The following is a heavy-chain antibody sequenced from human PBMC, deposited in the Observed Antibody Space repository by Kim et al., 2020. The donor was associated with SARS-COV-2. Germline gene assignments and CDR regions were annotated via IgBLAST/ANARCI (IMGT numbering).Heavy chain of an antibody. CDR2: IYYSGST. CDR1: GGSISSSSYY. D-gene: IGHD2-2*01. CDR3: ARNYAQNPVDAFDI. Sequence: SETLSLTCTVSGGSISSSSYYWGWIRQPPGKGLEWIGSIYYSGSTYYNPSLKSRVTISVDTSKNQFSLKLSSVTAADTAVYYCARNYAQNPVDAFDIWGQGTMVTVSS. J-gene: IGHJ3*02. V-gene: IGHV4-39*01.